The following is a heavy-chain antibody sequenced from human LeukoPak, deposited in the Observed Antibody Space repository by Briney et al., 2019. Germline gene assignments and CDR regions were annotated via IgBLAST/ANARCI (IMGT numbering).Heavy chain of an antibody. CDR1: GGTFSNYS. CDR3: ARDRGQYPSSLSHYWVFDL. Sequence: ASVKVSCKASGGTFSNYSISCVRQAPGQRLEWMGGIIPIFATANYAQNFQGRVTITADESTSTAYMELTSLTSEDTAVYYCARDRGQYPSSLSHYWVFDLWGRGTLVTVSS. J-gene: IGHJ2*01. D-gene: IGHD6-6*01. CDR2: IIPIFATA. V-gene: IGHV1-69*01.